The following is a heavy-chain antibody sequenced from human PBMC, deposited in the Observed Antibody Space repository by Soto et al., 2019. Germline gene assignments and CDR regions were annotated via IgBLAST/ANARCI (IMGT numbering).Heavy chain of an antibody. V-gene: IGHV4-39*02. CDR3: ATQEVGGSYVYTFDP. Sequence: QLQLQESGPGLVKPSETLSLTCTVSGGSISSSSYYWGWIRQPPGKGLEWIGSIYYSGSTYYNPSRKRRVTRSVDTSKNHFSLKLSSVTAADTAVYYCATQEVGGSYVYTFDPWGQGTLVTVSS. J-gene: IGHJ5*02. CDR1: GGSISSSSYY. CDR2: IYYSGST. D-gene: IGHD1-26*01.